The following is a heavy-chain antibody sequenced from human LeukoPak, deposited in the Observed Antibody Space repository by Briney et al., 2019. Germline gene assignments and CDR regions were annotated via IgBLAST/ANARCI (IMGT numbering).Heavy chain of an antibody. V-gene: IGHV4-4*07. D-gene: IGHD5-18*01. CDR2: IYTSGST. CDR1: GGSISSYY. J-gene: IGHJ4*02. Sequence: PSETLSLTCPVSGGSISSYYWSWIRQPAGKGLEWIGRIYTSGSTNYNPSLKRRVTMSVDTSKNQFSLKLSSVTAADTAVYYCARVSGYNYGLNYFDSWGQGTLVTVSS. CDR3: ARVSGYNYGLNYFDS.